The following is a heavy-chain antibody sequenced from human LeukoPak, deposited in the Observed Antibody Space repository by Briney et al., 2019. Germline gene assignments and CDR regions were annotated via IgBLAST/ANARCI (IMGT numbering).Heavy chain of an antibody. Sequence: ASVKVSCTASGYILIDYYMHWVRQAPGQGLEWMGWMNPNSGDTNYAQKFQGRVTMTRDTSISAVYMELRRLRYDDTAAYYCARGPLEYCSGGTCYSGRNWFDPWGQGTLVTVSS. J-gene: IGHJ5*02. V-gene: IGHV1-2*02. D-gene: IGHD2-15*01. CDR2: MNPNSGDT. CDR3: ARGPLEYCSGGTCYSGRNWFDP. CDR1: GYILIDYY.